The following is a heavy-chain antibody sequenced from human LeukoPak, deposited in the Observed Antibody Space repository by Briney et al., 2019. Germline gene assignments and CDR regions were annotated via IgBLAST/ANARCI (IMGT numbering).Heavy chain of an antibody. J-gene: IGHJ4*02. Sequence: GGSLRLSCAASGFTFSSYSMNWVRQAPGKGLEWVSYISSSSSTIYYADSVKGRFTISRDNAKKSLYLQMNSLRDEDTAVYYCARDRGYSGYDPIGRDSWGQGTLVTVSS. CDR1: GFTFSSYS. V-gene: IGHV3-48*02. CDR3: ARDRGYSGYDPIGRDS. CDR2: ISSSSSTI. D-gene: IGHD5-12*01.